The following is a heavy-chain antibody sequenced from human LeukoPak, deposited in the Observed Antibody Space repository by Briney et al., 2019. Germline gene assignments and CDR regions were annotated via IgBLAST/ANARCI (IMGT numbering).Heavy chain of an antibody. CDR2: IYTSGIT. D-gene: IGHD6-13*01. Sequence: SETLSLTXTVSGDSVSSDNYYWSWIRQPAGKGLEWIGHIYTSGITTYNPSLKSRVTMSLDTSKNQFSLNLNSVTAADTAIYTCARARYSSSWFFDYWGQGTLVTVSS. CDR3: ARARYSSSWFFDY. CDR1: GDSVSSDNYY. J-gene: IGHJ4*02. V-gene: IGHV4-61*09.